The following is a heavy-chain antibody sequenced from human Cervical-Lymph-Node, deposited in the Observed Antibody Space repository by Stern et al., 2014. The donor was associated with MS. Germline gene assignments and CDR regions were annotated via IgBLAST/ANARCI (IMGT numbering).Heavy chain of an antibody. Sequence: VQLVQSGAEVKKPGSSVKVSCKASGDSFNNFDIGWVRQAPGPGPEWLGGITPLFGTANYAQRLQDRVTFTADESTSTTYMELSRLTSEDTAIYYCARHQGGVSAFWGQGTLVTVSS. CDR3: ARHQGGVSAF. CDR2: ITPLFGTA. V-gene: IGHV1-69*01. J-gene: IGHJ4*02. CDR1: GDSFNNFD. D-gene: IGHD2-8*01.